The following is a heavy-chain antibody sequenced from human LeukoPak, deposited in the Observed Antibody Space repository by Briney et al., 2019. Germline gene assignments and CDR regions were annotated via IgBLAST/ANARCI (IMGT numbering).Heavy chain of an antibody. CDR2: IYYSGST. V-gene: IGHV4-39*07. D-gene: IGHD3-22*01. Sequence: SETLSLTCTVSGGSVISGSSYWGWIRQPPGKGLEWIGSIYYSGSTYYNPSLKSRVTISVDTSKNQFSLKLSSVTAADTAVYYCARDYYDSSGAGGMDVWGQGTTVTVSS. CDR3: ARDYYDSSGAGGMDV. CDR1: GGSVISGSSY. J-gene: IGHJ6*02.